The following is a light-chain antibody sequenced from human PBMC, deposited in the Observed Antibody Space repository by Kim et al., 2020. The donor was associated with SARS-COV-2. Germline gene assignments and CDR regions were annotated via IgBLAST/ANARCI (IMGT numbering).Light chain of an antibody. J-gene: IGLJ2*01. CDR2: DVS. CDR3: SSYTSSSTLV. CDR1: GSYVGGYNY. V-gene: IGLV2-14*03. Sequence: GRSTTISCTGTGSYVGGYNYVSWYQQHPGKAPKLMIYDVSNRPSGVSNRFSGSKSGNTASLTISGLQAEDEADYYCSSYTSSSTLVFGGGTQLTVL.